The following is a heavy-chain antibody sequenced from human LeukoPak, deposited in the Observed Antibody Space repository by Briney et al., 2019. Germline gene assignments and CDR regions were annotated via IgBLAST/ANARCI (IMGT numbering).Heavy chain of an antibody. J-gene: IGHJ3*02. CDR3: ARDPRGYERAFDI. Sequence: GGSLRLSCAASGFTVSSNYMSWVRQAPGKGLEWVSVIYSGGSTYYADSVKGRFTISRDSSKNTLYLQMNSLRAEDTAVYYCARDPRGYERAFDIWGQGTMVTVSS. CDR1: GFTVSSNY. D-gene: IGHD5-12*01. V-gene: IGHV3-53*01. CDR2: IYSGGST.